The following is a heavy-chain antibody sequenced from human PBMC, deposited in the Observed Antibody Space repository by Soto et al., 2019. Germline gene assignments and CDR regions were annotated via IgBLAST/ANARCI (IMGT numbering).Heavy chain of an antibody. V-gene: IGHV1-69*02. Sequence: QVQLVQSGAEVKKPGSSVKVSCKASGGTFSSYTISWVRQAPGQGLEWMGRIIPILGIANYAQKLQGRVTITADKSTSTAYMELSSLRSEDTAVYYCARVRHCSGGSCPEHYYMDVWGKGTTVTVSS. CDR2: IIPILGIA. CDR1: GGTFSSYT. CDR3: ARVRHCSGGSCPEHYYMDV. D-gene: IGHD2-15*01. J-gene: IGHJ6*03.